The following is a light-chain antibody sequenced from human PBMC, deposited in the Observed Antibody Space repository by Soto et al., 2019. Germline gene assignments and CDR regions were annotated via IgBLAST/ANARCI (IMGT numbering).Light chain of an antibody. V-gene: IGKV1-5*03. CDR3: QQSDSSPWT. Sequence: DIQMTQSPSTLSASIGDRVTITCRASQSISDRLAWYRQKPGKAPTLLIYRASTLESGVSPRFSGSGSGTDFILTISSLQPDDYATYYCQQSDSSPWTFGQGTKVEVK. J-gene: IGKJ1*01. CDR1: QSISDR. CDR2: RAS.